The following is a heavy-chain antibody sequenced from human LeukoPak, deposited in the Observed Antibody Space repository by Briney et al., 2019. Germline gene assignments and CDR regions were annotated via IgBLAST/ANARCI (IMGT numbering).Heavy chain of an antibody. J-gene: IGHJ4*02. CDR2: ISAYNGNT. Sequence: WASVKVSCKASGYTFTSYGISWVRQAPGQGLEWMGWISAYNGNTNYAQKLQGRVTMTEDTSTDTAYMELSSLRSEDTAEYYCATVSEDSEVVISGFFDYWGQGTRVTVSS. CDR3: ATVSEDSEVVISGFFDY. D-gene: IGHD3-22*01. V-gene: IGHV1-18*01. CDR1: GYTFTSYG.